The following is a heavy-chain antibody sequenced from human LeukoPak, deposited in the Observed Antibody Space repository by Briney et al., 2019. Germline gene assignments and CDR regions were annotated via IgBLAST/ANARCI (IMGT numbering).Heavy chain of an antibody. CDR3: ARDPYSSTWSYGMDV. V-gene: IGHV3-7*05. CDR2: IKQDGSEE. CDR1: GFTFSSYE. Sequence: SGGSLRLSCAASGFTFSSYEMNWLRQAPGKGLEWVANIKQDGSEEVYVDSVKGRFTISRDNAKNSLFLQMNTLRAEDTAVYYCARDPYSSTWSYGMDVWGQGTTVTVSS. D-gene: IGHD6-6*01. J-gene: IGHJ6*02.